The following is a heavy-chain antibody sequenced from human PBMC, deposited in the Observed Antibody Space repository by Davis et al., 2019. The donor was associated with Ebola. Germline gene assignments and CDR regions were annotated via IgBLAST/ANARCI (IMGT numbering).Heavy chain of an antibody. V-gene: IGHV3-48*03. CDR3: ARDSYDFWSGYYTGIRDLYYYYYGMDV. D-gene: IGHD3-3*01. CDR1: GFTFSSYE. Sequence: PGGSLRLSCAASGFTFSSYEMNWVRQAPGKGLEWVSYISSSGSTIYYADSVKGRFTISRDNAKNSLYLQMNSLRAEDTAVYYCARDSYDFWSGYYTGIRDLYYYYYGMDVWGQGTTVTVSS. J-gene: IGHJ6*02. CDR2: ISSSGSTI.